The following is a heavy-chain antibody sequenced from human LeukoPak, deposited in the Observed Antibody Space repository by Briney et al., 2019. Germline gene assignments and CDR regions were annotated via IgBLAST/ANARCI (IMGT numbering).Heavy chain of an antibody. V-gene: IGHV3-23*01. D-gene: IGHD3-16*01. J-gene: IGHJ4*02. Sequence: PGGSLRLSCAASGFTFSSYAMSWVRQAPRKGLEWVSLITDSGGSTYYADSVKGRFSISRDNSKNTLYLQMNSLRAEDTAVYYCARGGAMVDYWGQGTLVTVSS. CDR3: ARGGAMVDY. CDR2: ITDSGGST. CDR1: GFTFSSYA.